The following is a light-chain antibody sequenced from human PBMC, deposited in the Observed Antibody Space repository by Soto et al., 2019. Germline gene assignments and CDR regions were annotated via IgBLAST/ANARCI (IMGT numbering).Light chain of an antibody. CDR3: QHYNHWPPWT. V-gene: IGKV3-15*01. CDR1: QSLSTN. CDR2: GAS. J-gene: IGKJ1*01. Sequence: EIVMTQSPATLSVSPGERATLSCRASQSLSTNLAWYQQKPGQPPRLLIYGASTRATGIPARFSGSGSGTEFTLTIRSLQSEDFAIYYCQHYNHWPPWTFGQGTKVEIK.